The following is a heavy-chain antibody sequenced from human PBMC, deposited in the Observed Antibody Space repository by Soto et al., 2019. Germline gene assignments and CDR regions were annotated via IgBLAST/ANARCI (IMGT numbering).Heavy chain of an antibody. D-gene: IGHD3-9*01. J-gene: IGHJ6*03. CDR3: ARDNYDILTGYYGPISYYYMDV. Sequence: SETLSLTCTVSGGSISSGGYYWSWIRQHPGKGLEWIGYIYYSGSTYYNPSLKSRVTISVDTSKNQFSLKLSSVTAADTAVYYCARDNYDILTGYYGPISYYYMDVWGKGTTVTVS. CDR1: GGSISSGGYY. V-gene: IGHV4-31*03. CDR2: IYYSGST.